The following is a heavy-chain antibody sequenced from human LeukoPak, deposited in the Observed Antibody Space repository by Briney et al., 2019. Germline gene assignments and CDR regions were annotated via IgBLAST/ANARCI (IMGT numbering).Heavy chain of an antibody. CDR3: AKIRAPAYDF. J-gene: IGHJ3*01. Sequence: GGSLRLSCAASGFTFNTYGMNWVRQAPGKGLEWVSAISGSGSGDSTYYADSVKGRFTISRDNSKNTLYLQMNSLRAEDTAVYYCAKIRAPAYDFWGQGTMVTVSS. CDR1: GFTFNTYG. V-gene: IGHV3-23*01. CDR2: ISGSGSGDST. D-gene: IGHD3-3*02.